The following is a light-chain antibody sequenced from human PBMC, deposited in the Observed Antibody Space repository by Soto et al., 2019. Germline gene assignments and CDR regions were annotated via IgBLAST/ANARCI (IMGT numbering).Light chain of an antibody. V-gene: IGKV3-11*01. CDR2: DAS. CDR1: QSVSY. Sequence: EMVLTQSPASLSLSPGERATLSCRASQSVSYLAWYQQKPGQAPRLLIYDASNRATGIPARFSGSGSGTDFTLTISSLSPEDSAIYYCQQRRNCIFGPGTKVDSK. CDR3: QQRRNCI. J-gene: IGKJ3*01.